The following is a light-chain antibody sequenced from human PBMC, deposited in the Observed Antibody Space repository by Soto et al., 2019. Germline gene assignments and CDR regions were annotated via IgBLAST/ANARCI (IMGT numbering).Light chain of an antibody. Sequence: VVLTQSPATLSWSPVERATLSWRASQSVRSYLAWYQQKTGKAPRLLIYDASNRATGIPARLSGSGYGTDFTLTISSIEPEDFEVYYCQHRSNWTLTFGGGTQVDIK. V-gene: IGKV3-11*01. J-gene: IGKJ4*01. CDR2: DAS. CDR1: QSVRSY. CDR3: QHRSNWTLT.